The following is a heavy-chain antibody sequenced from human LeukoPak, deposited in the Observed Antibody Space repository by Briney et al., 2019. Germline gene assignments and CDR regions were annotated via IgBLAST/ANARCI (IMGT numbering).Heavy chain of an antibody. Sequence: HSGGSLRLSCAASGFTFSMKAMTWVRQAPGKGLEWVSEISAGGGTTYYADSVKGRFTISRGNSKNTLYLQMNRLRAEDTAIYYCAKGTWGDFWGQGTLVSVSS. CDR3: AKGTWGDF. CDR2: ISAGGGTT. J-gene: IGHJ4*02. D-gene: IGHD3-16*01. V-gene: IGHV3-23*01. CDR1: GFTFSMKA.